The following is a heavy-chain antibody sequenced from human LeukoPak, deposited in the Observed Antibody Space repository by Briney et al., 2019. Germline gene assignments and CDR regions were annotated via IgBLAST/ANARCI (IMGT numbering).Heavy chain of an antibody. CDR3: ARHELLQRTFWFDP. CDR1: GGSISSSSYY. J-gene: IGHJ5*02. CDR2: IYYSGST. D-gene: IGHD2-21*02. Sequence: SETPSLTCTVSGGSISSSSYYWGWIRQPPGKGLEWIGSIYYSGSTYYNPSLKSRVTISVDTSKNQFSLKLSSVTAADTAVYYCARHELLQRTFWFDPWGQGTLVTVSS. V-gene: IGHV4-39*01.